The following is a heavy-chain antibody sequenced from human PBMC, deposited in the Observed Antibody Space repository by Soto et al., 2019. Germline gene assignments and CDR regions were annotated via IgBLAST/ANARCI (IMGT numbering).Heavy chain of an antibody. Sequence: QVQLQESGPGLVKPSQTLSLTCTVSGGSISSGGYYWSWIRQHPGKGLEWIGYIYYSGSTYYNPSLKSRVTITVDKSKNQFSLKLSYVTAADTAVYYCARVGGINWFDPWGQGTLVTVSS. CDR1: GGSISSGGYY. J-gene: IGHJ5*02. V-gene: IGHV4-31*03. CDR3: ARVGGINWFDP. D-gene: IGHD3-16*01. CDR2: IYYSGST.